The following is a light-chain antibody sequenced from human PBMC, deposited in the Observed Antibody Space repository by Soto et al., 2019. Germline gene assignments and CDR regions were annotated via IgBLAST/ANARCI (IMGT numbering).Light chain of an antibody. CDR3: SSYTSSSPLSV. CDR1: SSDVGGYNY. CDR2: EVI. V-gene: IGLV2-14*01. J-gene: IGLJ3*02. Sequence: QSVLTQPASVSGSPVQSSTISCSGTSSDVGGYNYVAWYQQHTGKSPKLMIYEVINRPSGVSNRFAGYKAGKTASLTIAGLQAEDEDYYSCSSYTSSSPLSVFCGVTKVTVL.